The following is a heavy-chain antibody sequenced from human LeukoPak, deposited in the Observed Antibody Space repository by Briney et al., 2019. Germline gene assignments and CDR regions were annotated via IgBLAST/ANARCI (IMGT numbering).Heavy chain of an antibody. D-gene: IGHD4-23*01. CDR1: GFTFSSYA. CDR3: AKEAGGYGGNPIDP. V-gene: IGHV3-23*01. J-gene: IGHJ5*02. CDR2: ISGSGGST. Sequence: PGGSLRLSCAASGFTFSSYAMSWVRQAPGKGLEWVSAISGSGGSTYYADSVKGWFTISRDNSKITLYLQMNSLRAEDTAVYYCAKEAGGYGGNPIDPWGQGTLVTVSS.